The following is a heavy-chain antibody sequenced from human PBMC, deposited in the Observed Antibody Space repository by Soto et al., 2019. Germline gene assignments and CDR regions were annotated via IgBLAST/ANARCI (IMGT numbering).Heavy chain of an antibody. V-gene: IGHV3-30*18. CDR3: AKSDRGVFGVVMSPALDALEV. J-gene: IGHJ3*01. D-gene: IGHD3-3*01. CDR1: GVTFRTYG. CDR2: ISYDGDYT. Sequence: QVQLVESGGGVVQPGRSLTLSCVVSGVTFRTYGIHWVRQAPGKGLEWVAVISYDGDYTSYADSVKGRFTISRDNSKNTIDLQLTSLGAEDTALYYCAKSDRGVFGVVMSPALDALEVWGQGTMVAVSS.